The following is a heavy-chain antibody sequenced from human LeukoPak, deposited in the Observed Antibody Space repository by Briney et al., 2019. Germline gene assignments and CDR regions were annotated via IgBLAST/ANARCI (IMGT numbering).Heavy chain of an antibody. D-gene: IGHD5-24*01. CDR1: GFTFSRYW. V-gene: IGHV3-7*01. Sequence: GGSLRLSCAASGFTFSRYWMSWVRQAPGKGLEWVANIKQDGGEEYYVDSVKGRFTISRDNAKNSLYLQMNSLRAEDTAVYYCVRRYMATSAEDFDYWGQGTLVTVSS. CDR2: IKQDGGEE. J-gene: IGHJ4*02. CDR3: VRRYMATSAEDFDY.